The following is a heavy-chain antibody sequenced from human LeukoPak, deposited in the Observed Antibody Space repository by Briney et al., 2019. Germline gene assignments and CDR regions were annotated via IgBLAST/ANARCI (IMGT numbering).Heavy chain of an antibody. CDR3: ARDRSPSWFGELSV. CDR2: IYYSGST. J-gene: IGHJ4*02. D-gene: IGHD3-10*01. V-gene: IGHV4-61*08. CDR1: GYSTSSGYF. Sequence: SETLSLTCTVSGYSTSSGYFWGWIRQPPGKGLEWIGYIYYSGSTNYNPSLKSRVTISVDTSKNQFSLKLSSVTAADTAVYYCARDRSPSWFGELSVWGQGTLVTVSS.